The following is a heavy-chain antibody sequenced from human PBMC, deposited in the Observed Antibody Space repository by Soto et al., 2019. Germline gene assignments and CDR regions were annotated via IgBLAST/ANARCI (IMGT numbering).Heavy chain of an antibody. CDR1: GGTLNSCT. J-gene: IGHJ6*02. V-gene: IGHV1-69*02. Sequence: SVKVSCKASGGTLNSCTLSWLRQAPGQGLEWMGRIIPILGIANYAQKFQGRVTITADKSTSTAYMELSSLRSEDTALYYCVRHVHSSSWGVDVWGQGTTVTVYS. D-gene: IGHD6-13*01. CDR3: VRHVHSSSWGVDV. CDR2: IIPILGIA.